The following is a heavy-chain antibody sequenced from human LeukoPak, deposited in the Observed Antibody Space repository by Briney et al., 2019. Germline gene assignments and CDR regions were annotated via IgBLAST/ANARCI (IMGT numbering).Heavy chain of an antibody. CDR2: INHSGST. CDR1: GGSFSGYY. CDR3: ARTGRRQQLSTMGRNWFDP. J-gene: IGHJ5*02. D-gene: IGHD6-13*01. Sequence: PSETLSLTCAVYGGSFSGYYWSWIRQPSGKGLEWIGEINHSGSTNYNPSLKSRVTISVDTSKNQFSLKLSSVTAADTAVYYCARTGRRQQLSTMGRNWFDPWGQGTLVTVSS. V-gene: IGHV4-34*01.